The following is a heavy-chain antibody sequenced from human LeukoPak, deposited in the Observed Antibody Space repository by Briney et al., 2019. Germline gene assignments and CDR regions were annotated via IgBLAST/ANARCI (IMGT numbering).Heavy chain of an antibody. CDR3: TTEGVVPVIEVGFDP. J-gene: IGHJ5*02. CDR2: IKSKTDGGTT. CDR1: GFTFSNAW. Sequence: GGSLRLSCAASGFTFSNAWMSWVRQAPGKGLEWVGRIKSKTDGGTTDYAAPVKGRFTISRDDSKNTLYLQMNSLRTEDTAVYYCTTEGVVPVIEVGFDPWGQGTLVTVSS. D-gene: IGHD3-16*02. V-gene: IGHV3-15*01.